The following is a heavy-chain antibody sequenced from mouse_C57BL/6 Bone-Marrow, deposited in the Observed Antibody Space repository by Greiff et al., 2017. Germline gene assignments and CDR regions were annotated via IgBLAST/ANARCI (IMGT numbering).Heavy chain of an antibody. V-gene: IGHV5-9-1*02. CDR3: TRDEDYYGSSDYWYCDV. CDR2: ISSGGDYI. D-gene: IGHD1-1*01. Sequence: EVKLVESGEGLVKPGGSLKLSCAASGFTFSSYALSWVRQTPEKRLEWVAYISSGGDYIYYADTVKGRFTISRDNDRNTLYLQMSSLKSEDTAMYYCTRDEDYYGSSDYWYCDVWGTGTTVTVSS. J-gene: IGHJ1*03. CDR1: GFTFSSYA.